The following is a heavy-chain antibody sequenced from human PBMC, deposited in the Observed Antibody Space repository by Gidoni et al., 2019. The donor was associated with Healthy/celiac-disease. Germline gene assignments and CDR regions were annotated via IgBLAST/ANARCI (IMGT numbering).Heavy chain of an antibody. D-gene: IGHD6-13*01. CDR1: GGSFSGYY. J-gene: IGHJ4*02. CDR2: INHSAST. V-gene: IGHV4-34*01. Sequence: QVQLQQWGAGLLKPSETLSLTCAVYGGSFSGYYWSWIRQPPGKGLEWIGEINHSASTNYNPSLKSRVTISVDTSKNQFSLKLSSVTAADTAVYYCARGKLAAAGLKAYYFDYWGQGTLVTVSS. CDR3: ARGKLAAAGLKAYYFDY.